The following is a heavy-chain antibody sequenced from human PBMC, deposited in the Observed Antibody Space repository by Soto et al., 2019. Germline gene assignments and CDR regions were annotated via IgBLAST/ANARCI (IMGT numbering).Heavy chain of an antibody. J-gene: IGHJ6*02. CDR3: AHSADPTASANYYDSSGYYYYYGMDV. CDR2: IYWNDDK. D-gene: IGHD3-22*01. Sequence: SGPTLVNPTQTLTLTCTFSGFSLSTSGVGVGWIRQPPGKALEWLALIYWNDDKRYSPSLKSRLTITKDTSKNHVVLTMTNMDPVDTATYYCAHSADPTASANYYDSSGYYYYYGMDVWGQGTTVTVSS. CDR1: GFSLSTSGVG. V-gene: IGHV2-5*01.